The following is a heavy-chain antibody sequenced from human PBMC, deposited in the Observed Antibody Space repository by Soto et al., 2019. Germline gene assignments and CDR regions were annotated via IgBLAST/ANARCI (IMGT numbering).Heavy chain of an antibody. J-gene: IGHJ6*02. Sequence: QVQLVQSGAAVREPGASVTVSCKASGYTFTNYGISWVRQAPGQGLESIGWTSAYNGKIDYAQKVQGRVTLTTDTSTSIAFMELRRLRSDDTAVYYCARETIPQINYYGTDVWGQGTTVTVSS. CDR3: ARETIPQINYYGTDV. D-gene: IGHD3-3*01. V-gene: IGHV1-18*01. CDR1: GYTFTNYG. CDR2: TSAYNGKI.